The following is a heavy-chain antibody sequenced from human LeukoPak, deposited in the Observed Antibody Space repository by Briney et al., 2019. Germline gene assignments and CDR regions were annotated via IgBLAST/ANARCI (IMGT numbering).Heavy chain of an antibody. V-gene: IGHV4-39*01. Sequence: PSETLSLTCTVSGGSISSSDYYWGWIRQPPGKGLEWIGNIYYSGITFYNPSLKSRVAISVDTSKNQLSLKLTSVTAADAAVYYCARPYHYDSGSRGTAFDIWGQGTMVTVSS. CDR2: IYYSGIT. J-gene: IGHJ3*02. CDR1: GGSISSSDYY. D-gene: IGHD3-10*01. CDR3: ARPYHYDSGSRGTAFDI.